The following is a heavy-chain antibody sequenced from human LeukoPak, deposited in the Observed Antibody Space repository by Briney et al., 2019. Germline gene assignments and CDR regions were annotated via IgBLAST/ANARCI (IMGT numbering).Heavy chain of an antibody. V-gene: IGHV3-23*01. CDR2: IIASSGST. CDR1: GFSLSNSA. Sequence: PGGSLRLSCAASGFSLSNSAMSWVRQAPGKGLEWVALIIASSGSTFYADSVKGRFTISRDNSKNTLYLQMNSLRAEDTAVYYCAKGAYDYIEMGYFDYWGQRTLVTVSS. D-gene: IGHD5-12*01. CDR3: AKGAYDYIEMGYFDY. J-gene: IGHJ4*02.